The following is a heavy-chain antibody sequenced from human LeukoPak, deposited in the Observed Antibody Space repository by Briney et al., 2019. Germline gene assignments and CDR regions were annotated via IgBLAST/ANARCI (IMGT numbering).Heavy chain of an antibody. CDR2: IYYSGST. V-gene: IGHV4-59*01. D-gene: IGHD3-22*01. Sequence: SETLSLTCTVSGGSISSYYWSWIRQPPGKGLEWIGYIYYSGSTNYNPSLKSRVTISVDTSKNQFSLKLSSVTAADTAVYYCARAPYDSSGYPFDYWGQGTLVTVSS. CDR3: ARAPYDSSGYPFDY. CDR1: GGSISSYY. J-gene: IGHJ4*02.